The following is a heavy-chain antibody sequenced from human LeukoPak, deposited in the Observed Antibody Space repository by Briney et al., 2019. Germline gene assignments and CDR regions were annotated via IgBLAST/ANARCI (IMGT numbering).Heavy chain of an antibody. Sequence: GGSLRLSCAASGFTFSPYTMNWVRQAPGKGLEWVSSISNSSSFIYYADSVKGRFTISRDNAKNSLYLQMHSLRAEDTAVYYCARVGSSGWYDYWGQGTLVTVSS. CDR2: ISNSSSFI. CDR3: ARVGSSGWYDY. J-gene: IGHJ4*02. V-gene: IGHV3-21*01. CDR1: GFTFSPYT. D-gene: IGHD6-19*01.